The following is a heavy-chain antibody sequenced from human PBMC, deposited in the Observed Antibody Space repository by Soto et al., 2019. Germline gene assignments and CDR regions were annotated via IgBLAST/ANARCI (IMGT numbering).Heavy chain of an antibody. V-gene: IGHV1-69*12. CDR3: ARGKDIVVVVAATPGGMAV. CDR1: GGTFSSYA. J-gene: IGHJ6*02. D-gene: IGHD2-15*01. Sequence: QVQLVQSGAEVKKPGSSVKVSCKASGGTFSSYAISWVRQAPGQGLEWMGGIIPIFGTANYAQKFQGRVTITADESTSTANMERSRLRSEDTAVYYCARGKDIVVVVAATPGGMAVWGQGTTVTVSS. CDR2: IIPIFGTA.